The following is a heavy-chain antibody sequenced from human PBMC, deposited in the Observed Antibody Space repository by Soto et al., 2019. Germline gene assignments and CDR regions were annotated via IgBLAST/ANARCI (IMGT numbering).Heavy chain of an antibody. Sequence: GGSLRLSCAASGFTFSSYSMNWVRQAPGKGLEWVSYISSSSSTIYYADSVKGRFTISRDNAKNSLYLQMNSLRAEDTAVYYCARSTPYDILTGYYIGASNPWGQGTLVTVSS. D-gene: IGHD3-9*01. CDR3: ARSTPYDILTGYYIGASNP. J-gene: IGHJ5*02. CDR1: GFTFSSYS. V-gene: IGHV3-48*01. CDR2: ISSSSSTI.